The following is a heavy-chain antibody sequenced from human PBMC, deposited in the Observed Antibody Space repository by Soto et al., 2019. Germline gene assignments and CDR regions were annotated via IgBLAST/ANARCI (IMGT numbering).Heavy chain of an antibody. CDR3: ARVSYSRYGDYAFDY. CDR2: NSAYNGNT. J-gene: IGHJ4*02. D-gene: IGHD4-17*01. Sequence: ASAKVSCKASGYTVSSCGISWVRQTTGQGLEWMGWNSAYNGNTNYAQKLQGRVTMTTDTSTSTAYMELRSLRSDDTAVYYCARVSYSRYGDYAFDYWGQGTLVTVSS. V-gene: IGHV1-18*01. CDR1: GYTVSSCG.